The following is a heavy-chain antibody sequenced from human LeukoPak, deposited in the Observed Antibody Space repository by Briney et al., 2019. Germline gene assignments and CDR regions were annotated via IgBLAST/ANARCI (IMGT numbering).Heavy chain of an antibody. V-gene: IGHV3-66*02. D-gene: IGHD5-12*01. CDR2: ITGTGGR. Sequence: GVSLRLSCAVSGFTLTNHGVSWVRQAPGKGLEWVSIITGTGGRYYGDSVKGRFILSRDNSKNTVYMQMSSLRAEDTALYYCARSYYGGYQIDYWGQGTLVTVSS. CDR3: ARSYYGGYQIDY. CDR1: GFTLTNHG. J-gene: IGHJ4*02.